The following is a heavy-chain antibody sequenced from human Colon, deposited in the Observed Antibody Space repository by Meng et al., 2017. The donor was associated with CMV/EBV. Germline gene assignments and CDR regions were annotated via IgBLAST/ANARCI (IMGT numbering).Heavy chain of an antibody. CDR3: ASTGCNNTNCPEDYYYYHGLGV. V-gene: IGHV3-53*01. CDR2: SYNDGST. D-gene: IGHD2-2*01. Sequence: GESLKISCAVSGFTVTNNFMTWVRQAPGKGLEWVSLSYNDGSTYYADSVKGRFTISRDTAKNTVYLRMNSLRPDDSAVYYCASTGCNNTNCPEDYYYYHGLGVWGQGTPVTVSS. J-gene: IGHJ6*02. CDR1: GFTVTNNF.